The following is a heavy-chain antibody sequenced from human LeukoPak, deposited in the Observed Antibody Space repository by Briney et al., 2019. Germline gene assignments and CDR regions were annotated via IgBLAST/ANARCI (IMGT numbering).Heavy chain of an antibody. CDR1: GFTFSNFA. D-gene: IGHD6-19*01. CDR3: ARDSDVVAVAGTGAFDI. CDR2: ISGSGGST. J-gene: IGHJ3*02. V-gene: IGHV3-23*01. Sequence: GGSLRLSCAASGFTFSNFAMSWVRQAPGKGLEWVSIISGSGGSTYYADSVKGRFTISRDKSKNTLYLQMSSLRAEDTAVYYCARDSDVVAVAGTGAFDIWGQGTMVTVSS.